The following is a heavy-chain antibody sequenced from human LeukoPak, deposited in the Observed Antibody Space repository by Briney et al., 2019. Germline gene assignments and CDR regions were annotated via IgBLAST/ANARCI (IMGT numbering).Heavy chain of an antibody. V-gene: IGHV3-7*05. CDR3: ARDWNGSGTAFDH. CDR1: GFSFSAYW. CDR2: IKVDGTEK. J-gene: IGHJ4*02. D-gene: IGHD1-1*01. Sequence: PGESLRLSCAASGFSFSAYWMSCVRQAPGKGLEWVANIKVDGTEKYYVDSVKGRFTISRDNAKNSLSLQMSGLRAEDTAVYYCARDWNGSGTAFDHWGQGTLVTVSS.